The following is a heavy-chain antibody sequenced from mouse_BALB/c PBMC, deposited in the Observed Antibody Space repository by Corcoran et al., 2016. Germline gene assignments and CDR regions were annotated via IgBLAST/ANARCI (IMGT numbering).Heavy chain of an antibody. Sequence: EVLLQQSGPELVKPGASLKILCKASGYTFTDYNMDWVKQRHGKRLEWIGDINPNNGGTIYNHKFKGKATLTVDKSSSTAYMELRSLTSEDTAVYCCTRSVMITWFAYWGQGTLVTVSA. V-gene: IGHV1-18*01. J-gene: IGHJ3*01. CDR3: TRSVMITWFAY. CDR1: GYTFTDYN. D-gene: IGHD2-4*01. CDR2: INPNNGGT.